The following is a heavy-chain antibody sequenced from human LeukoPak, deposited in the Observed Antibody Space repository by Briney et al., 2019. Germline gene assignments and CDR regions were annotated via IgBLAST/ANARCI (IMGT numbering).Heavy chain of an antibody. V-gene: IGHV1-69*04. CDR1: GVTFSSYA. CDR3: ARGVYYYDSSGYTGGWFDP. Sequence: GSSVKVSCKASGVTFSSYAISWVRQAPGQGLEWMGRIIPILGIANYAKKFQGRVTITEDKSTSTAYMELSSLSSEDTAVYYCARGVYYYDSSGYTGGWFDPWGQGTLVTVSS. J-gene: IGHJ5*02. D-gene: IGHD3-22*01. CDR2: IIPILGIA.